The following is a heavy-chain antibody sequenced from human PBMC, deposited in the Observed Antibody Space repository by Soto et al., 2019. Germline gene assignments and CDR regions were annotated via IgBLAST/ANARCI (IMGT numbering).Heavy chain of an antibody. J-gene: IGHJ6*02. Sequence: QVQLVQSGAEVKKPGSSVKVSCKASGGTFSSYTISWVRQAPGQGLEWMGRIIPILGIANYAQKFQGRVTITADKSPSPAYMELSSLRSEDTAVYYCANGHGDGPLGYCYGMDVWGQGTTVTVSS. CDR1: GGTFSSYT. CDR3: ANGHGDGPLGYCYGMDV. V-gene: IGHV1-69*02. CDR2: IIPILGIA.